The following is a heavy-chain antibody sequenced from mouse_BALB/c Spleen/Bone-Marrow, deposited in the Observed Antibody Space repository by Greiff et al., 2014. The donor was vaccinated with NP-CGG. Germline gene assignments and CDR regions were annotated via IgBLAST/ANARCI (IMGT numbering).Heavy chain of an antibody. V-gene: IGHV1S41*01. CDR1: GYTFTDYW. CDR2: IAPGSGST. CDR3: ARERYGYDGWYFDV. J-gene: IGHJ1*01. Sequence: DLVKPGASVKLSCKTSGYTFTDYWINWIKQRPGQGLEWLGRIAPGSGSTYYNEMFKVKVPLTVDTSSSTAYIQLSSLSSEDSAVYFCARERYGYDGWYFDVWGAGTTVTVSS. D-gene: IGHD2-2*01.